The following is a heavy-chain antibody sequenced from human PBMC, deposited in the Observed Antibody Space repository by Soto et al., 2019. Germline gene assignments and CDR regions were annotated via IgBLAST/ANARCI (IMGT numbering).Heavy chain of an antibody. CDR2: IYSGGST. J-gene: IGHJ6*02. V-gene: IGHV3-53*02. CDR1: GFTVRSNY. CDR3: ARDPPATRHGMDV. Sequence: EVQLVETGGGLIQPGGSLRLSCAASGFTVRSNYMSWVRQAQGKGLEWVSVIYSGGSTYYADSVRGRFTISRDNSKNTLYLQMKSLRAEATAVYYFARDPPATRHGMDVWGQGTTVTVSS.